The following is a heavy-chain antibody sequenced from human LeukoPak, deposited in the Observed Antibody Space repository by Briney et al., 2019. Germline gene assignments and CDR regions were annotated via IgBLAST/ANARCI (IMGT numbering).Heavy chain of an antibody. J-gene: IGHJ4*02. CDR1: GFTLSNYW. V-gene: IGHV3-74*01. D-gene: IGHD6-13*01. Sequence: GGSLRLSCAASGFTLSNYWMHWVRQAPGKGLVWVSRVNSDGSTTNYADSVKGRFTISRDNAENTLYMRMNSLRPEDTAVYYCARGYYSSSRFDSWGQGTLVTVSS. CDR2: VNSDGSTT. CDR3: ARGYYSSSRFDS.